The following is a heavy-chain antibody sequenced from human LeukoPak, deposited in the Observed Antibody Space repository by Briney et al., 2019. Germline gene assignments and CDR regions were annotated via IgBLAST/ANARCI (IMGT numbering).Heavy chain of an antibody. CDR1: GFTFSSYS. D-gene: IGHD3-10*01. CDR2: ISSSSSYI. Sequence: PGGSLRLSCAASGFTFSSYSMNWVRQAPGKGLEWVSSISSSSSYIYYADSVKGRFTISRDNAKNSLYLQMNSLRAEDTAVYYCAKLGGGLLWNDYWGQGTLVTVSS. V-gene: IGHV3-21*04. CDR3: AKLGGGLLWNDY. J-gene: IGHJ4*02.